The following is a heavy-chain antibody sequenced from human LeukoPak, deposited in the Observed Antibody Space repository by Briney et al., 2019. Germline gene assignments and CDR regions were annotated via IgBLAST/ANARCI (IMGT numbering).Heavy chain of an antibody. CDR3: AKDLKYSYGVDY. V-gene: IGHV3-23*01. CDR1: GFTFSSYA. CDR2: ISGSGGST. J-gene: IGHJ4*02. D-gene: IGHD5-18*01. Sequence: GGSLRLSCAASGFTFSSYAMSWARQAPGKGLEWVSAISGSGGSTYYADSVKGRFTISRDNSKNTLDLQMNSLRAEDTAVYYCAKDLKYSYGVDYWGQGTLVTVSS.